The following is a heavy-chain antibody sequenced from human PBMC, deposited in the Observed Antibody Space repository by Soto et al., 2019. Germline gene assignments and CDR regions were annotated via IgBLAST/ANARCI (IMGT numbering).Heavy chain of an antibody. CDR1: GFTFDDYA. Sequence: PGGSLRLSCAASGFTFDDYAMHWVRQVPGKGLEWVSGISWKSGNIGYADSVKGRFTIPRDNAKSSLYLQMNSLRAEDTAFYYCAKGLDRITSVGKPLDVWGQGTTVTVSS. CDR3: AKGLDRITSVGKPLDV. D-gene: IGHD6-13*01. J-gene: IGHJ6*02. V-gene: IGHV3-9*01. CDR2: ISWKSGNI.